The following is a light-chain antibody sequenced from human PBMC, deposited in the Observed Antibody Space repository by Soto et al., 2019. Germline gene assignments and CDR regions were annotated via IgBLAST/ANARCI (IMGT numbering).Light chain of an antibody. J-gene: IGKJ5*01. CDR3: HQRHNWPIT. Sequence: EIVLTQSPATLSLSPGERATLSCRTSQTISGLLNWYQQRPGQAPRLLIYDTSNRATDIPARFSGSGSGTDFILTISSLDPEDFGVYFCHQRHNWPITFGQGTRLDIK. CDR1: QTISGL. V-gene: IGKV3-11*01. CDR2: DTS.